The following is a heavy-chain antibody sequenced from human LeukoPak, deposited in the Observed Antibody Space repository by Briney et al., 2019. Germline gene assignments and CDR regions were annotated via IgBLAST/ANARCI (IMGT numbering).Heavy chain of an antibody. CDR1: GVTFSNAW. V-gene: IGHV3-15*01. J-gene: IGHJ5*02. CDR3: TTAGPYYYDSSGYYPQYNWFDP. Sequence: GGSLRLSCAASGVTFSNAWMSWVRQAPGKGREWVGRIKSKTDGGTTDYAAPVKGRFTISRDDSKNTLYLQMNSLKTEDTAVYYCTTAGPYYYDSSGYYPQYNWFDPWGQGTLVTVSS. CDR2: IKSKTDGGTT. D-gene: IGHD3-22*01.